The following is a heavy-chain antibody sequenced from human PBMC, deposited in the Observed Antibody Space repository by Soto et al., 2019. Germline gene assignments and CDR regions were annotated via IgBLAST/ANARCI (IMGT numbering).Heavy chain of an antibody. J-gene: IGHJ2*01. CDR2: INAGNGNT. Sequence: ASVKVSCKASGYTSTSYAMHWVRQAPGQRLEWMGWINAGNGNTKYSQKFQGRVTITRDTSASTAYMELSSLRSEDTAVYYCAKSSIVATIYCYFDLWGRGPLVTVSS. CDR1: GYTSTSYA. D-gene: IGHD5-12*01. CDR3: AKSSIVATIYCYFDL. V-gene: IGHV1-3*01.